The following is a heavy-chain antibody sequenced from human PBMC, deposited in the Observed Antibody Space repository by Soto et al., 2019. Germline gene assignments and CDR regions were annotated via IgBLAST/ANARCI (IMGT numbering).Heavy chain of an antibody. CDR3: ARRTWGGGSYDYFDY. V-gene: IGHV4-31*03. CDR1: GGSISSGGYY. CDR2: IYYSGST. J-gene: IGHJ4*02. D-gene: IGHD1-26*01. Sequence: QVQLQESGPGLVKPSQTLSLTCTVSGGSISSGGYYWSWIRQHPGKGLEWIGYIYYSGSTYYNPSLKRRVTISMATSKNQFSLRLSSVTAADTDVYYCARRTWGGGSYDYFDYRGQGTLVTVSS.